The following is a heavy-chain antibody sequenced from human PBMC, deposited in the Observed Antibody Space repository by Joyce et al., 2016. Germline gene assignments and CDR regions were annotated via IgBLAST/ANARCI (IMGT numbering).Heavy chain of an antibody. CDR1: GFAVSGYS. CDR2: ISTTSSHI. J-gene: IGHJ4*02. V-gene: IGHV3-21*01. Sequence: EVQLVESGGGLVKPGGSLRLSCAASGFAVSGYSMNWVRQAPGKGLEWVSSISTTSSHILYADSVKGRFPISRDNAKSSLFLQMNSLRAEDTAVYHCARGGAIAQRTDKFDYWGQGTLVTVSS. D-gene: IGHD2-15*01. CDR3: ARGGAIAQRTDKFDY.